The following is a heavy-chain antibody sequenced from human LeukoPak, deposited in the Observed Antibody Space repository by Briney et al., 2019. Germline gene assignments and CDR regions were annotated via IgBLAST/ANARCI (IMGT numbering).Heavy chain of an antibody. CDR1: GGSISSYY. J-gene: IGHJ3*02. V-gene: IGHV4-59*01. CDR2: IYYSGST. D-gene: IGHD3-9*01. CDR3: ARADILTGYYSAFAFDI. Sequence: PSETLSLTCTVSGGSISSYYWSWIRQPPGKGLEWIGYIYYSGSTNYNPSLKSRVTISVDTSKNQFSLKLSSVTAADTAVYYCARADILTGYYSAFAFDIWGQGTVVTVSS.